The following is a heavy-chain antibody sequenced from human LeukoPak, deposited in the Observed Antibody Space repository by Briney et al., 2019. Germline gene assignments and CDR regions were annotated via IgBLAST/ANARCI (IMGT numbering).Heavy chain of an antibody. CDR1: GGSFSGYY. CDR2: INHSGST. Sequence: SETLSLTCAVYGGSFSGYYWSWIRQPPGKGLEWIGEINHSGSTNYNPSLKSRVTIPVDTSKNQFSLKLSSVTAADTAVYYCATRRSSSWYYSDYWGQATLVTVSS. D-gene: IGHD6-13*01. J-gene: IGHJ4*02. CDR3: ATRRSSSWYYSDY. V-gene: IGHV4-34*01.